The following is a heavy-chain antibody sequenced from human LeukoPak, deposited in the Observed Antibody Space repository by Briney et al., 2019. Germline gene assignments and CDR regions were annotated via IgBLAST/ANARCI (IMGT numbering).Heavy chain of an antibody. CDR3: ARVSGSSGFYYFDY. V-gene: IGHV4-30-2*01. CDR1: GGSISSGGYS. Sequence: SETLSLTCAVSGGSISSGGYSWSWIRQPPGKGLEWIGYIYHSGSTNYNPSLKSRVTISVDTSKNQFSLRLSSVTAADTAEYYCARVSGSSGFYYFDYWGQGSLVTVSS. J-gene: IGHJ4*02. D-gene: IGHD5-18*01. CDR2: IYHSGST.